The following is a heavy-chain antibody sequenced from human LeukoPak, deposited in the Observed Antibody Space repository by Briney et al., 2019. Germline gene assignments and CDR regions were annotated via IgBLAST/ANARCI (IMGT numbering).Heavy chain of an antibody. CDR2: VYYSGST. CDR1: GRSISSYY. D-gene: IGHD6-13*01. J-gene: IGHJ5*02. Sequence: SETLSLTCTVSGRSISSYYWTWIRQPPGKGLEWIGYVYYSGSTNYNPSLKSRVTISVDTSKNQFSLKLSSVTAADTAVYYCAREVGIAAAGDNWFDPWGQGTLVTVSS. V-gene: IGHV4-59*01. CDR3: AREVGIAAAGDNWFDP.